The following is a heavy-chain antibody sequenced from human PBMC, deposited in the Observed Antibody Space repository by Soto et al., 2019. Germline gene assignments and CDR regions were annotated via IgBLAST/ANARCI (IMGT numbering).Heavy chain of an antibody. D-gene: IGHD6-6*01. V-gene: IGHV2-5*02. Sequence: SGPTLVNPTQTLTLTCTFSGFSLTSNDVGLGWIRQPPGKALEWLALIYWDDDKRYSPSLKSRLTITKDTSKNQVVLRMTNMDPVDTATYYCAHSRYSRSSFDYWGQGTLVTVS. J-gene: IGHJ4*02. CDR3: AHSRYSRSSFDY. CDR2: IYWDDDK. CDR1: GFSLTSNDVG.